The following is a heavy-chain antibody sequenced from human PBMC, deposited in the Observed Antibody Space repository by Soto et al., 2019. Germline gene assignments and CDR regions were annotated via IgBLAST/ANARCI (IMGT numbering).Heavy chain of an antibody. D-gene: IGHD3-22*01. Sequence: QVQLVQSGAEVKKPGSSVKVSCKASGGTFSSYALSWVRRAPGQGLEWMGVIIPIFGTANYAQKFQGRVMITADESTSTAYMELSSLRSEDTAVYYCARVNYYDSSGYWGFQHWGQGTLVTVSS. J-gene: IGHJ1*01. CDR3: ARVNYYDSSGYWGFQH. V-gene: IGHV1-69*12. CDR1: GGTFSSYA. CDR2: IIPIFGTA.